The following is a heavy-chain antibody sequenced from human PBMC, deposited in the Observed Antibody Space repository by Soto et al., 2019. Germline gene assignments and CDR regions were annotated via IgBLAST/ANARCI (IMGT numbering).Heavy chain of an antibody. CDR2: ISAYNGNT. V-gene: IGHV1-18*04. CDR1: GYTFTSYG. CDR3: ARHDSSGYYYDAFEI. D-gene: IGHD3-22*01. J-gene: IGHJ3*02. Sequence: ASVKVSCKASGYTFTSYGISWVRQAPGQGLEWMGWISAYNGNTNYAQKLQGRVTMTTDTSTSTAYMELRSLRSDDTAVYYCARHDSSGYYYDAFEIWGQGTMVTVSS.